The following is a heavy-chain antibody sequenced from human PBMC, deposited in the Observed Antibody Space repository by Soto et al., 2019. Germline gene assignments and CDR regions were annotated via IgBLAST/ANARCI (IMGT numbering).Heavy chain of an antibody. D-gene: IGHD3-22*01. CDR3: VRGSFGYYGP. V-gene: IGHV3-49*04. Sequence: PGGSLRLSCTTSGFPFGDYAMTWVRQAPGKGLEWVGFIRNPGYGGTAEYATSVKGRFIISRDDSMSSAYLQLSSLKVDDSAVYYCVRGSFGYYGPWGQGTLVTVSS. J-gene: IGHJ5*02. CDR2: IRNPGYGGTA. CDR1: GFPFGDYA.